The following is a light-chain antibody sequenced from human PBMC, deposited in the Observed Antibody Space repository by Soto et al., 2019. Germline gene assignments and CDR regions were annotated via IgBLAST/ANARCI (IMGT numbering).Light chain of an antibody. J-gene: IGKJ1*01. CDR2: AAS. CDR3: QKDNSAPRT. CDR1: QGISNY. Sequence: DIQMTQSPSSLSASVGDRVTITCRASQGISNYLAWYQQKPGKVPKLLIYAASTVQSGVPSRFSGSGSGTDLTLTISRLQPEDVATYYCQKDNSAPRTFGQGTKVEIK. V-gene: IGKV1-27*01.